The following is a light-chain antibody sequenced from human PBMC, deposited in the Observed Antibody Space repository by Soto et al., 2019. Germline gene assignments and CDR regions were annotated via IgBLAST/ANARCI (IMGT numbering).Light chain of an antibody. V-gene: IGLV2-8*01. J-gene: IGLJ1*01. CDR2: EVV. Sequence: QSVLTQPPSASGSPGQSVTISCTGTKNDIGVYDFVSWYQHHPGKAPRLIIYEVVQRPSGVPDRFSGSKSGNTASLTVSGLQAADEADYFCKSYAGSNTYVLGSGKKVTV. CDR3: KSYAGSNTYV. CDR1: KNDIGVYDF.